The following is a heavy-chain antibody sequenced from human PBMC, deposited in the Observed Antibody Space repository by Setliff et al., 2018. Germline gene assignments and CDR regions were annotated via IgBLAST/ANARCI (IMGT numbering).Heavy chain of an antibody. CDR3: AKCGGDHCCPLNYYQYMDV. CDR1: GYTFTSFG. J-gene: IGHJ6*03. Sequence: ASVKVSCKASGYTFTSFGINWVRQAPGQGLEWMGWISAYAQKFQGRVTMTTDTPTSTAYMEMRSLRDEDTAVYYCAKCGGDHCCPLNYYQYMDVWGKGTTVTVSS. CDR2: ISA. D-gene: IGHD2-21*02. V-gene: IGHV1-18*01.